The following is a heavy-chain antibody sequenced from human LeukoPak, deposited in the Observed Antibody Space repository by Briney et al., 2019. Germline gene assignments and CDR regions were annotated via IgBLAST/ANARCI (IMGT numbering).Heavy chain of an antibody. CDR1: GGTFSSYA. D-gene: IGHD1-1*01. J-gene: IGHJ4*02. Sequence: SVKVSCKASGGTFSSYAISWVRQAPGQGLEWMGGIIPIFGTANYAQKFQGRVTITADESTSTAYMELSSLRSEDTAVYYCARVLTRGHNTKYYFDYWGQGTLVTVSS. V-gene: IGHV1-69*13. CDR2: IIPIFGTA. CDR3: ARVLTRGHNTKYYFDY.